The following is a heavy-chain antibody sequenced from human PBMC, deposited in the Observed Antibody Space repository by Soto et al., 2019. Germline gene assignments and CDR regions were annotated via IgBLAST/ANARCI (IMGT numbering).Heavy chain of an antibody. CDR1: GGSISSGDYY. Sequence: SETLSLTCTVSGGSISSGDYYWSWIRQPPGKGLEWIGSIYYSGATYHNPSLKSRVTISADTSKNQFSLKLSSVTAADTAVYYCARANYDSRGYYSFFRYWGQGTLVTVSS. CDR3: ARANYDSRGYYSFFRY. D-gene: IGHD3-22*01. V-gene: IGHV4-30-4*01. CDR2: IYYSGAT. J-gene: IGHJ4*02.